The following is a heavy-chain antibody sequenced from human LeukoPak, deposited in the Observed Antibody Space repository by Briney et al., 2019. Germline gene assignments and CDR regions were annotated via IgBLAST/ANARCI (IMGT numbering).Heavy chain of an antibody. V-gene: IGHV3-74*01. CDR1: GFTFSSYA. CDR3: ARDRGPRTGFMVREAYDY. D-gene: IGHD3-10*01. CDR2: INTDGSIT. J-gene: IGHJ4*02. Sequence: GGSLRLSCAASGFTFSSYAMSWVRQAPGKGLVWVSRINTDGSITNYADSVKGRFTISRDNAKNTLYLQMSSLRAEDTAVYYCARDRGPRTGFMVREAYDYWGQGTLVTVSS.